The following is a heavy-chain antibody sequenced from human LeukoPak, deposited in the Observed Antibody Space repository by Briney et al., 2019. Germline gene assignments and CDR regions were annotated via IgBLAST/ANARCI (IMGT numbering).Heavy chain of an antibody. J-gene: IGHJ6*02. Sequence: PGGSLRLSCAASGLTASRDYMSWVRQAPGKGLEWVSVIYSGGRTYYADSVKSRFTISRDNSKNTLYLQMNSLRAEDTAVYYCARDRRYSSSWTYYYGMDVWGQGTTVTVSS. CDR2: IYSGGRT. CDR1: GLTASRDY. CDR3: ARDRRYSSSWTYYYGMDV. D-gene: IGHD6-13*01. V-gene: IGHV3-53*01.